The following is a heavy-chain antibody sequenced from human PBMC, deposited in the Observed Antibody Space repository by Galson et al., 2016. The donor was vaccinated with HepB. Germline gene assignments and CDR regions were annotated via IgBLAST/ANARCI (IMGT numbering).Heavy chain of an antibody. J-gene: IGHJ4*02. V-gene: IGHV3-33*03. CDR2: IWYDGTNT. Sequence: SLRLSCAASGFTFSRTGMHWVRQAPGKGLEWVAVIWYDGTNTYLGDAVKGRFTISRDNSKNMLYLQMNSLRVEDTAVYYCAKEGPGGRYYVDDWGQGTLVSVSS. CDR1: GFTFSRTG. CDR3: AKEGPGGRYYVDD. D-gene: IGHD3-16*01.